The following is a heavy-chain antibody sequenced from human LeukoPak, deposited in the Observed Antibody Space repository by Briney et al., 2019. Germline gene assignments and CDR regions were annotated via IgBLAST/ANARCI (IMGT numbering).Heavy chain of an antibody. V-gene: IGHV3-30*19. J-gene: IGHJ4*02. Sequence: PGGSLRLSCAASGFTFSSYGMHWVRQAPGKGLEWVAVITHDEVNKYYADSVKGRFTISRDNSKNTLYLQMNSLRAEDTAVYYCARDAGGDGYNYNDYWGQGTLVTVSS. D-gene: IGHD5-24*01. CDR2: ITHDEVNK. CDR1: GFTFSSYG. CDR3: ARDAGGDGYNYNDY.